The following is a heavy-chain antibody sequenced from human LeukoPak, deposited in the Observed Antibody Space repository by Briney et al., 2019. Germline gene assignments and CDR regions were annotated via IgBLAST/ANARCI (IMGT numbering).Heavy chain of an antibody. D-gene: IGHD3-10*01. Sequence: ASVKVPCKASGYTFTSHCVHWVRQAPGQGLEWMGIINPSGDNTNYAQNFQGRVTMTRDTCTSTVYMELSSLRSEDTAVYYCARGRGDGSGSHAPKADFYCMDVWGQGTTVTVSS. CDR3: ARGRGDGSGSHAPKADFYCMDV. CDR1: GYTFTSHC. V-gene: IGHV1-46*01. CDR2: INPSGDNT. J-gene: IGHJ6*02.